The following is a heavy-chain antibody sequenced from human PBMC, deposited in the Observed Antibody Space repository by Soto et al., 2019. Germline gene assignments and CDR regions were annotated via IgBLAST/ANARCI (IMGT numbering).Heavy chain of an antibody. CDR2: IIPILGIA. D-gene: IGHD1-26*01. J-gene: IGHJ4*02. CDR1: GGTFSSYT. V-gene: IGHV1-69*02. CDR3: ARVVGHVDY. Sequence: QVQLVQSGAEVKKPGSSVKVSCKASGGTFSSYTISWVRQAPGQGLEWMGRIIPILGIANYAQKFQGRVTSTADKSTSTAYMELSSLRSEDPAVYYCARVVGHVDYWGQGTLVTVSS.